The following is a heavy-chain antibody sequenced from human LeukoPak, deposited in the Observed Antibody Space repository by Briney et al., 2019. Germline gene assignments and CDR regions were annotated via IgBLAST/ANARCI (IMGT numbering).Heavy chain of an antibody. J-gene: IGHJ4*02. Sequence: GRSLRLSCAASGFTFSSYGIHWVRQAPGKGLEWVAVIWYDGSNKYYADSVKGRFTISRDNSKNTLYLQMNSLRAEDTAVYYCAREAVVAGKGGFDYWGQGTLVTVSS. V-gene: IGHV3-33*01. CDR3: AREAVVAGKGGFDY. CDR2: IWYDGSNK. D-gene: IGHD6-19*01. CDR1: GFTFSSYG.